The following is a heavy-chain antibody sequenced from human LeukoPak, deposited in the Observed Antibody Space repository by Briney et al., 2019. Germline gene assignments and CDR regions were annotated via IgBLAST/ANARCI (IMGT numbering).Heavy chain of an antibody. D-gene: IGHD1-26*01. CDR3: ARPPSGSYDDAFDI. CDR2: IYHSGNT. V-gene: IGHV4-4*02. J-gene: IGHJ3*02. CDR1: GGSISSSNW. Sequence: SETLSLTCAVSGGSISSSNWWSWVRQPPGKGLEWIGEIYHSGNTNYNPSLKSRVTISVDKSKNQFSLKLSSVTAADTAVYYCARPPSGSYDDAFDIWGQGTMVTVSS.